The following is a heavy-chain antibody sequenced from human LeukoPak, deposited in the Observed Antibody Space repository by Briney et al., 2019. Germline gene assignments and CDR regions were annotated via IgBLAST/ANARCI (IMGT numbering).Heavy chain of an antibody. CDR1: GYTFTSYG. V-gene: IGHV1-69*13. D-gene: IGHD1-20*01. Sequence: ASVKVSCKASGYTFTSYGISWVRQAPGQGLEWMGGIIPIFGTANYAQKFQGRVTITADESTSTAYMELSSLRSEDTAVYYCARGWRITGTTLEWFDPWGQGTLVTVSS. CDR2: IIPIFGTA. CDR3: ARGWRITGTTLEWFDP. J-gene: IGHJ5*02.